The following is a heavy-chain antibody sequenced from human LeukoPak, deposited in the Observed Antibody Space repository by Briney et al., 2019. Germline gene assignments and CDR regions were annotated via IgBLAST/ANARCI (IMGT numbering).Heavy chain of an antibody. CDR1: GYTFTGYH. Sequence: ASVNVSCKASGYTFTGYHMHWVRQAPGQGREWMGRFNPNSGGTDYAHKFPGRGTMTRDTSISKAYMVLRSLRSDAAAVYYCARDRGQLWPRGYYYMDVWGKGTTVTVSS. J-gene: IGHJ6*03. CDR2: FNPNSGGT. CDR3: ARDRGQLWPRGYYYMDV. D-gene: IGHD5-18*01. V-gene: IGHV1-2*06.